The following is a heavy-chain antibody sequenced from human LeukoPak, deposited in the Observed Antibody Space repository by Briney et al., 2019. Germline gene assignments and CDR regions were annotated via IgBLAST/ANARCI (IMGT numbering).Heavy chain of an antibody. J-gene: IGHJ4*02. V-gene: IGHV3-30*18. CDR1: GFTFSSYG. CDR2: ISYDGSNK. D-gene: IGHD2-2*01. Sequence: PGGSLRLSCAASGFTFSSYGMHWVRQAPGKGLEWVAVISYDGSNKYYADSVKGRFTISRDNSKNTLYLQMNSLRAEDTAVYYCAKDREDIVVVPAAITPDYWGQGTLVTVSS. CDR3: AKDREDIVVVPAAITPDY.